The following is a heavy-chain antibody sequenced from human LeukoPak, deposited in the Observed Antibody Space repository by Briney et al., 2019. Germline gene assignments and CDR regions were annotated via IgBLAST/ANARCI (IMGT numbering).Heavy chain of an antibody. CDR1: GYTFTDYY. CDR2: INPNDGDT. D-gene: IGHD2-2*01. V-gene: IGHV1-2*02. Sequence: ASVKVSCKAPGYTFTDYYMHWVRQAPGQGFEWMGWINPNDGDTNYAQKFQGRVTMTRDTSISTAHMEVSRLRSDDTAVYYCARANFLYCSSSTCLFDYWGQGTLVTVSS. J-gene: IGHJ4*02. CDR3: ARANFLYCSSSTCLFDY.